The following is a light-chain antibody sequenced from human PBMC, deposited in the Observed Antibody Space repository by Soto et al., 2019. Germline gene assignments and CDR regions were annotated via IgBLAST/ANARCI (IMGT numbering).Light chain of an antibody. J-gene: IGKJ5*01. CDR1: QSVSSSY. Sequence: SPGTLSLSPGERSTLSCRASQSVSSSYLAWYQQKPGQAPRLLIYGASSRATGIPDRFSGSGSGTDFTLTISRLEPEDFAVYYCLQYCSLLSIPFGQGTRLEIK. CDR2: GAS. CDR3: LQYCSLLSIP. V-gene: IGKV3-20*01.